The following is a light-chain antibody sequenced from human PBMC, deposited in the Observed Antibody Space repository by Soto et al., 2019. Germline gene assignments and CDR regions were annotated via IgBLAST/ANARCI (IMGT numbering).Light chain of an antibody. V-gene: IGLV2-23*02. CDR3: CSYAGSGTPVV. CDR1: SSDVGKYIF. J-gene: IGLJ2*01. CDR2: EVS. Sequence: QSVLTQPASVSGSPGQSITISCTGTSSDVGKYIFVSWYQQYPGKAPKLMLYEVSERPSGISNRFSGSKSGNTASLTISGLQAEDEADYYCCSYAGSGTPVVFGGGTKVTVL.